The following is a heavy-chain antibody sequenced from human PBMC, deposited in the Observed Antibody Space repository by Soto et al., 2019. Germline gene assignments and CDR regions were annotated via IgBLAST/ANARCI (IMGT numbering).Heavy chain of an antibody. D-gene: IGHD6-13*01. CDR1: GGTFSNYA. CDR3: ARDNPYTNSFGNWFDP. V-gene: IGHV1-69*01. CDR2: IIPVFGTV. Sequence: QVRLVQSGAEVKKPGSSVKVSCKASGGTFSNYAITWLRLAPGQGLAWLGGIIPVFGTVNYAQKLQGRVTITADESTSTAYMELNRLRSEDTAVYYCARDNPYTNSFGNWFDPWGQGTLVIVS. J-gene: IGHJ5*02.